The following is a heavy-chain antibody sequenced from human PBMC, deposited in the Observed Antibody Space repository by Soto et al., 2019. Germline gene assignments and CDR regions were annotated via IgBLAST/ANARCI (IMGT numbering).Heavy chain of an antibody. CDR2: ISYDGSNK. CDR1: GFTFSGYA. J-gene: IGHJ3*02. CDR3: ANLVRATDAFYI. D-gene: IGHD1-26*01. V-gene: IGHV3-30-3*01. Sequence: PGGSVRLSCAASGFTFSGYAMHWVRQAPGKGLEWVAVISYDGSNKYYADSVKGRFTISRDNSKNTLYLQMNSLRAEDTAVYYCANLVRATDAFYIWGQGPMVTVSS.